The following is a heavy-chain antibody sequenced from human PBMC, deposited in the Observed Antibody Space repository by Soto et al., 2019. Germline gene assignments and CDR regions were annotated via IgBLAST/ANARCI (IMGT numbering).Heavy chain of an antibody. V-gene: IGHV3-21*01. D-gene: IGHD2-2*02. J-gene: IGHJ6*02. Sequence: GGSLRLSCAASGFTFSSYSTNWVRQAPGKGLEWVSSISSSSSYIYYADSVKGRFTISRDNAKNSLYLQMNSLRAEDTAGYYCARDQSAGYCSSTSCYNYYYGMDVWGQGTTVTVSS. CDR3: ARDQSAGYCSSTSCYNYYYGMDV. CDR1: GFTFSSYS. CDR2: ISSSSSYI.